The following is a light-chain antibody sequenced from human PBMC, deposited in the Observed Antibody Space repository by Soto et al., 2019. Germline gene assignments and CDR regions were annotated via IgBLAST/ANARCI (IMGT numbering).Light chain of an antibody. CDR3: QQDNNWPLT. CDR2: GAS. Sequence: EIVMTQSPATLSVYPGERATLSCRARQSVSSNLAWYQQKPGQAHRLLIYGASTRATGIPARFSGSGSGSEFTLTISSLQSEYFAVYYCQQDNNWPLTCGQGTKVEIK. J-gene: IGKJ1*01. V-gene: IGKV3-15*01. CDR1: QSVSSN.